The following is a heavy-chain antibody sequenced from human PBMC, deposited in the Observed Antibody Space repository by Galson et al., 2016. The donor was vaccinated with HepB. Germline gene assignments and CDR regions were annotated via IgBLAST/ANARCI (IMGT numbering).Heavy chain of an antibody. CDR2: IFTSGST. CDR1: GASISSGNYH. V-gene: IGHV4-61*02. CDR3: ARGEYSYGYFDY. D-gene: IGHD5-18*01. Sequence: TLSLTCSVSGASISSGNYHWSWIRQPAGKGLEWIGRIFTSGSTNYNPSLRTRVTISVDTSKNQFSLKLNSVTAADMAVYYCARGEYSYGYFDYWGQGSLVAVSS. J-gene: IGHJ4*02.